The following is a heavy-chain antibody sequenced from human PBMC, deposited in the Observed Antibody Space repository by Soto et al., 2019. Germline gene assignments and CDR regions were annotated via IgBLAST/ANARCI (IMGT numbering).Heavy chain of an antibody. CDR2: IYYAGST. J-gene: IGHJ4*02. CDR1: GGSISSGGYY. CDR3: ASRIVATQTFDY. D-gene: IGHD5-12*01. V-gene: IGHV4-61*08. Sequence: PSETLSLTCTVSGGSISSGGYYWSWIRQHPGTGLEWIGHIYYAGSTKYNPSLNSRVTISVDTSKNQFSLTVTSVTAADTAVYYCASRIVATQTFDYWGQGTLVTVSS.